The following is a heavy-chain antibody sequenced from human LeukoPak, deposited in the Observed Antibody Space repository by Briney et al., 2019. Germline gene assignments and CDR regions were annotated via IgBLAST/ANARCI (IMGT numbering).Heavy chain of an antibody. CDR2: FDPEDGET. D-gene: IGHD1-26*01. V-gene: IGHV1-24*01. CDR3: ATGPKYKIVGALLR. Sequence: ASVKVSCKVSGYTLTELSMHCVRQAPGEGLEWMGGFDPEDGETIYAQKFQGRVTMTEDTSTDTAYMELSSLRSEDTAVYYCATGPKYKIVGALLRWGQGTLVTVSS. J-gene: IGHJ4*02. CDR1: GYTLTELS.